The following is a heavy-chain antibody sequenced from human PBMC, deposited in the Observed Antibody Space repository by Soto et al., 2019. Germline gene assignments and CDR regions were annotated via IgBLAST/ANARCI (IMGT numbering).Heavy chain of an antibody. V-gene: IGHV4-38-2*02. CDR3: ARVGPWGPYYYDSSPYTFEIGFDP. CDR1: GDSISRGYY. D-gene: IGHD3-22*01. CDR2: IYHGGST. Sequence: PLAIRSLTCTVAGDSISRGYYWGRIRPNPGNGLEWIGGIYHGGSTYYNPSLNSRVTLSIDMTNNHVSLILNSVTAADTAVYYCARVGPWGPYYYDSSPYTFEIGFDPWGQGPLGTVS. J-gene: IGHJ5*02.